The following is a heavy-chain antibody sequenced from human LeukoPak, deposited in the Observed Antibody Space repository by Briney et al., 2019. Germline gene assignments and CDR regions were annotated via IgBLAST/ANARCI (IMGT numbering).Heavy chain of an antibody. D-gene: IGHD6-13*01. Sequence: TGGSLRLSCAASGFTFSSYAMSWVRQAPGKGLEWVSAISGSGGSTYYADSVKGRFTISRDNSKNTLYLQMNSLRAEDTAVYYCAKDLEMYSSSWHDDAFDIWGKGTMVTVSS. CDR3: AKDLEMYSSSWHDDAFDI. V-gene: IGHV3-23*01. CDR1: GFTFSSYA. CDR2: ISGSGGST. J-gene: IGHJ3*02.